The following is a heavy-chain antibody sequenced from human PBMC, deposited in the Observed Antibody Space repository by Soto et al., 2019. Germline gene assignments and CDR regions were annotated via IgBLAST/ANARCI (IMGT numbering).Heavy chain of an antibody. V-gene: IGHV4-34*01. CDR3: ARGRYSSGGD. CDR1: GGSFSGYY. J-gene: IGHJ4*02. D-gene: IGHD6-19*01. CDR2: INHSGST. Sequence: QVQLQQWGAGLLKPSETLSLTCAVYGGSFSGYYWSWIRQPPGKGLEWIGEINHSGSTNYNPSLKIRVTISVDTSKNQCSLKLSSVTAADTGGYYCARGRYSSGGDWGQGTLVTVSS.